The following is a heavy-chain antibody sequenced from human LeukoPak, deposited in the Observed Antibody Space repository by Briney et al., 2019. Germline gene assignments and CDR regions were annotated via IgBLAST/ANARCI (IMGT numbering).Heavy chain of an antibody. J-gene: IGHJ6*02. D-gene: IGHD3-10*01. CDR3: AREGYGSGSYYKALYYYYGMDV. Sequence: GGSLRLSCAASGFTFTNDFMTWVRQAPGKGLEWVANMKVDGSDIHYVDSVKGRFTISSDNARNSLYLQMNSLRAEDTAVYYCAREGYGSGSYYKALYYYYGMDVWGQGTTVTVSS. CDR1: GFTFTNDF. V-gene: IGHV3-7*01. CDR2: MKVDGSDI.